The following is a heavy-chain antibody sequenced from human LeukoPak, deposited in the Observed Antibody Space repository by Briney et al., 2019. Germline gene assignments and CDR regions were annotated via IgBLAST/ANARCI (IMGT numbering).Heavy chain of an antibody. V-gene: IGHV4-61*02. CDR1: GDSVNSGAYY. D-gene: IGHD3-10*01. CDR2: IYPLETT. J-gene: IGHJ6*03. Sequence: SQTLSLTCTVSGDSVNSGAYYWSWLRQPAGKEPEWIGRIYPLETTNYNPSLKSRVAISVDTSKNQFSLKLSSVTAADTAVYYCARDVTYYPYHMDVWGKGTTVTISS. CDR3: ARDVTYYPYHMDV.